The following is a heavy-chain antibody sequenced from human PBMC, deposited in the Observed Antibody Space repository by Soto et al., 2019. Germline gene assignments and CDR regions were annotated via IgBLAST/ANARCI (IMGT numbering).Heavy chain of an antibody. V-gene: IGHV1-69*12. J-gene: IGHJ4*02. D-gene: IGHD5-12*01. CDR2: IIPIIGTI. CDR1: GGTYSIYA. CDR3: ARALGSGYEPGDY. Sequence: QVQLVQSGAEVKKPGSSVKVSCKASGGTYSIYAVSWVRQAPGQGLEWMGGIIPIIGTINYAQRFQGRITITGDESTTTAYMELSSLNSEDTAVYYCARALGSGYEPGDYWGQGTLVTVSS.